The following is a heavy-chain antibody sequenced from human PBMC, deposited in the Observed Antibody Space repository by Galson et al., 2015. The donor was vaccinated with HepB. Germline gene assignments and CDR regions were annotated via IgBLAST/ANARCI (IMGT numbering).Heavy chain of an antibody. J-gene: IGHJ5*02. CDR3: ATGDYDSSGYYPNWFDP. Sequence: SLRLSCAASGFTFSSYGMHWVRQAPGKGLEWVAVIWYDGSNKYYADSVKGRFTISRDNSKNTLYLQMNSLRAEDTAVYYCATGDYDSSGYYPNWFDPWGQGTLVTVSS. CDR2: IWYDGSNK. CDR1: GFTFSSYG. V-gene: IGHV3-33*01. D-gene: IGHD3-22*01.